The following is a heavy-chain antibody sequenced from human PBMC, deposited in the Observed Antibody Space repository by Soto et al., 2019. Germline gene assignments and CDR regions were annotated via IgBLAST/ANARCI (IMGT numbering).Heavy chain of an antibody. Sequence: PGGSLRVACSASGFPFSSTDMTWVRQAPGKGLDWVSTIDGSGGTTYYADSVKGRFTISRDNSMNTVYLQMNSLRADDTALYYCAKNSGWFNTWGQGALVTVYS. D-gene: IGHD3-10*01. V-gene: IGHV3-23*01. J-gene: IGHJ5*02. CDR2: IDGSGGTT. CDR1: GFPFSSTD. CDR3: AKNSGWFNT.